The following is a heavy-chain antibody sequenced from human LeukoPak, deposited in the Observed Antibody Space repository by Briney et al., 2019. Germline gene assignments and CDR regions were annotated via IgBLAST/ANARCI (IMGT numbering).Heavy chain of an antibody. CDR2: IYNAVTI. D-gene: IGHD4-17*01. CDR3: ILTTVTTSVEY. V-gene: IGHV3-53*01. CDR1: GFTVSSNY. Sequence: GGSLRLSCGASGFTVSSNYMNWVRQAPGKGLEWVSVIYNAVTIHYADSVKGRFTISSDNSKNTVYLQMNSLRAEDTAVYYCILTTVTTSVEYWGQGTLVTVSS. J-gene: IGHJ4*02.